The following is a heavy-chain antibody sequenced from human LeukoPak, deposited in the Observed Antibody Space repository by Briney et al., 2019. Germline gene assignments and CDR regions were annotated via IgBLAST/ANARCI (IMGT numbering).Heavy chain of an antibody. CDR3: AKSIGYCSGGSCYYFDY. CDR1: GFTFSSYG. J-gene: IGHJ4*02. CDR2: ISGSGGST. Sequence: GGTLRLSCAASGFTFSSYGMSWVRQAPGKGLEWVSAISGSGGSTYYADSVRGRFIISRDNSKNTLYLQMNSLRADDTAVYYCAKSIGYCSGGSCYYFDYWGQGTLVTVSS. V-gene: IGHV3-23*01. D-gene: IGHD2-15*01.